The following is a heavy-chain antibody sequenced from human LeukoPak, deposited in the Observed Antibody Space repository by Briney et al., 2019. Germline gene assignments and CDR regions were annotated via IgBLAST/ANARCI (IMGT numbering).Heavy chain of an antibody. D-gene: IGHD3-22*01. J-gene: IGHJ3*02. CDR3: AKDRSTYYYDSSGYYPDAFDI. Sequence: GRSLRLSCAASGFSFSSYGIHWVRQAPGKGLEWVAVISYDESNKYYADSVKGRFTISRDNSKNTLYLQMNSLRAEDTAVYYCAKDRSTYYYDSSGYYPDAFDIWGQGTIVTVSS. CDR1: GFSFSSYG. CDR2: ISYDESNK. V-gene: IGHV3-30*18.